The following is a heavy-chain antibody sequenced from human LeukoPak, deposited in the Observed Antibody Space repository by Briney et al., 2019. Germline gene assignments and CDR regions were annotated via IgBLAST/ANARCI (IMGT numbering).Heavy chain of an antibody. Sequence: GASVKVSCKASGYTFTGYYIRWVRQAPGQGLEWVGWLNPNSGGTNYAQKFQGRVTMTRDTSISTAYMELSRLKSDDKAVYYCARAEKFWSGYYGFDPWGQGTLVTVSS. J-gene: IGHJ5*02. CDR2: LNPNSGGT. CDR3: ARAEKFWSGYYGFDP. V-gene: IGHV1-2*02. CDR1: GYTFTGYY. D-gene: IGHD3-3*01.